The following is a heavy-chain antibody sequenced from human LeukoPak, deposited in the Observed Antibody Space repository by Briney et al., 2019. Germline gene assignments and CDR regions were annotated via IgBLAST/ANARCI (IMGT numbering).Heavy chain of an antibody. V-gene: IGHV1-69*04. J-gene: IGHJ6*03. Sequence: GSSVKVSCKASGGTFSSYAISWVRQAPGQGLEWMGRIIPILGIANYAQKFQGRVTITRNTSISTAYMELSSLRSGDTAVYYCARGMDYDFWSGYFVVDDYYYMDVWGKGTTVTVSS. CDR2: IIPILGIA. D-gene: IGHD3-3*01. CDR3: ARGMDYDFWSGYFVVDDYYYMDV. CDR1: GGTFSSYA.